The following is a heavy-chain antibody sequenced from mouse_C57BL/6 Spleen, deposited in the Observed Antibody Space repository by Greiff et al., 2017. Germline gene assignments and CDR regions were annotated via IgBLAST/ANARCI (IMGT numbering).Heavy chain of an antibody. CDR2: IYPGDGDT. CDR3: ARVDSSGPFAY. V-gene: IGHV1-82*01. Sequence: QVQLQQSGPELVKPGASVKISCKASGYAFSSSWMNWVKQRPGKGLEWIGRIYPGDGDTNYNGKFKGKATLTADKSSSTAYMQLSSLTSEDSAVYFCARVDSSGPFAYWGQGTLVNVSA. D-gene: IGHD3-2*02. CDR1: GYAFSSSW. J-gene: IGHJ3*01.